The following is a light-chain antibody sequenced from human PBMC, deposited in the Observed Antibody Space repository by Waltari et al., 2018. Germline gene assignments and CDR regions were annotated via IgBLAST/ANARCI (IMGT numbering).Light chain of an antibody. V-gene: IGLV1-44*01. J-gene: IGLJ3*02. Sequence: QSVLTQPPSASGTPGQRVPISCSGSSSNIGSKSFYCYQHLPGAAPKLLIYNNYQRPSGVPDRFSASKSGTSASLAISGLQSEDEADYYCATWDDSLNAWVFGGGTRLTVL. CDR1: SSNIGSKS. CDR2: NNY. CDR3: ATWDDSLNAWV.